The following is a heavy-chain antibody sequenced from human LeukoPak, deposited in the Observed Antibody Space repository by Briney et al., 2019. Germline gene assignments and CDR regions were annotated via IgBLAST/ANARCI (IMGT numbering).Heavy chain of an antibody. J-gene: IGHJ3*02. D-gene: IGHD2-21*01. CDR1: GGSISSYS. Sequence: PSETLSLTCTVSGGSISSYSWSWIRQPPGKGLEWIGYIYYSGSTNYNPSLKSRVTISEDTSKDQFSLKLSSVTAADTAVYYCARDSQVVDGFDIWGQGTMVTVSS. CDR3: ARDSQVVDGFDI. CDR2: IYYSGST. V-gene: IGHV4-59*01.